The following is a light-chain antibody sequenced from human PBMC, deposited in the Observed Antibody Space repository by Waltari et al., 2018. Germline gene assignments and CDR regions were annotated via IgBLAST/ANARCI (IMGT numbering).Light chain of an antibody. Sequence: QSVLTQPPSASGTPGQRVTISCSGSSSNIGSSYVYWYQQVPGTAPKLLIYRNNQRPYGVPDRVTGSKSGTSASLAISGLRSEDEADYYCEAWDDSLSVLVFGGGTKVTVL. CDR1: SSNIGSSY. V-gene: IGLV1-47*01. CDR3: EAWDDSLSVLV. CDR2: RNN. J-gene: IGLJ3*02.